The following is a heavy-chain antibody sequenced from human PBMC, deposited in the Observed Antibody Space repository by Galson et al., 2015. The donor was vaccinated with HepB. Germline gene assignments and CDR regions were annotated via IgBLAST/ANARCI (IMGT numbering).Heavy chain of an antibody. V-gene: IGHV1-18*01. CDR3: ARDDSPTMVRGVISVDY. CDR1: GYTFTSYG. CDR2: ISAYNGNT. J-gene: IGHJ4*02. D-gene: IGHD3-10*01. Sequence: SVKVSCKASGYTFTSYGISWVRQAPGQGLEWMGWISAYNGNTNYAQKLQGRVTMTTDTSTSTAYMELRSLRSDDTAVYYCARDDSPTMVRGVISVDYWGQGTLVTVSS.